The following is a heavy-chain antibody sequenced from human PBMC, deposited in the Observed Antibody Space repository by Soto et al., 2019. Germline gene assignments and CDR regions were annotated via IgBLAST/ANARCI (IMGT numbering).Heavy chain of an antibody. J-gene: IGHJ4*01. CDR1: GYIFTDFF. CDR2: VNPNDSDT. Sequence: QVQLVQSGAEVKKPGASVKVSCKTSGYIFTDFFVHWIRQAPGQGLEWLGWVNPNDSDTEYAQKFLGSVSMTRDSSTNTVYMEMTGLTSNDTAVYYCGRVPAPGRPVTTYYWGHGSLV. V-gene: IGHV1-2*02. D-gene: IGHD4-17*01. CDR3: GRVPAPGRPVTTYY.